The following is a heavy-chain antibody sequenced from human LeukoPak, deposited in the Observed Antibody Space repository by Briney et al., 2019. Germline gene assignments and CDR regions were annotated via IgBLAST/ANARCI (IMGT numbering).Heavy chain of an antibody. D-gene: IGHD5-12*01. CDR2: INPNSGDT. CDR3: AIVPTTYFFDY. V-gene: IGHV1-2*02. Sequence: ASVKVSCKASGYTFSGHYMHWLRQAPGQGLEWMGWINPNSGDTNFAQNFEGRVTMTRDTSSSIAYMELSGLRSDDTAVYYSAIVPTTYFFDYWGQGTLVTVSS. J-gene: IGHJ4*02. CDR1: GYTFSGHY.